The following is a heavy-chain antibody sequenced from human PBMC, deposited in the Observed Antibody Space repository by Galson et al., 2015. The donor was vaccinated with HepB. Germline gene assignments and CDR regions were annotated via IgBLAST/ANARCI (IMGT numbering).Heavy chain of an antibody. J-gene: IGHJ4*02. Sequence: SLRLSCAASGFTFSSYAMSWVRQAPGKGLEWVSAISGSGGSTYYADSVKGRFTISRDNSKNTLYLQMNSLRAEDTAVYYCAKSALPTVTTYSYFDYWGQGTLVTVSS. D-gene: IGHD4-17*01. CDR2: ISGSGGST. CDR1: GFTFSSYA. CDR3: AKSALPTVTTYSYFDY. V-gene: IGHV3-23*01.